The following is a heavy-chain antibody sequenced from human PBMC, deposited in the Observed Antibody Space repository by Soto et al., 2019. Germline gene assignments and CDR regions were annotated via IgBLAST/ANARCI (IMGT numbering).Heavy chain of an antibody. J-gene: IGHJ3*01. Sequence: QVQLVQSGAEVKRPGASVKVSCKASGYTFTSYYIHWVRQAPGQGLEWMGIINPSGGSTNYAQEFQGRVTMTRDTSTSTVFMELSSLRSEDTAVYYCARPKSRGAFDVWGQGTMVTVSS. V-gene: IGHV1-46*01. CDR1: GYTFTSYY. CDR3: ARPKSRGAFDV. CDR2: INPSGGST.